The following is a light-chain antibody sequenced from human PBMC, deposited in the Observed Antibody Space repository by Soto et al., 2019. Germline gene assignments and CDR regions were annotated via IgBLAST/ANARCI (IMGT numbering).Light chain of an antibody. V-gene: IGLV1-44*01. Sequence: QAVVTQPPSASGTPGQRVTISCSGSGSNIGTNSVDWHQQLPGTAPKLLIYSNNQRPSGVPDRFSGSKSGTSASLAISGLQSEDEAHYYCAAWDVSLNAVVFGGVTKLTVL. CDR2: SNN. CDR1: GSNIGTNS. CDR3: AAWDVSLNAVV. J-gene: IGLJ2*01.